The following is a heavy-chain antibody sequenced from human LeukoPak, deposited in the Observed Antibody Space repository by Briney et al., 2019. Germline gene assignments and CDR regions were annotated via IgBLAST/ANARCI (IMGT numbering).Heavy chain of an antibody. D-gene: IGHD2-15*01. V-gene: IGHV4-39*07. CDR2: IYYSGST. CDR3: SGCSGGSCYSGFDP. Sequence: SETLSLTCTVSGGSISSSSYYWGWVRQPPGKGLEWIGSIYYSGSTYYNPSLKSRVTISVDTSKNQFSLKLSSVTAADTAVYYCSGCSGGSCYSGFDPWGQGTLVTVSS. CDR1: GGSISSSSYY. J-gene: IGHJ5*02.